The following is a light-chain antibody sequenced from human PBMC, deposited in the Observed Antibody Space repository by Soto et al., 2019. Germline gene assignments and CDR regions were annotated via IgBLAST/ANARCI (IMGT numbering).Light chain of an antibody. CDR1: QTISSW. V-gene: IGKV1-39*01. Sequence: DITITQSPSTLSGSVGDRVTITCRASQTISSWLAWYQQKPGKAPKLLIFAASSLQSGVPSRFSGSRSGPDFTLTISSLQPEDFATYYCQQSYSSPPTFGQGTKVDIK. CDR2: AAS. J-gene: IGKJ1*01. CDR3: QQSYSSPPT.